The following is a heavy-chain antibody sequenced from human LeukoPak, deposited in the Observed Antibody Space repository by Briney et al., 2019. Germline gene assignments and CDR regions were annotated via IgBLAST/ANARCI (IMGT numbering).Heavy chain of an antibody. CDR3: ARDQGNGCFDP. CDR2: MNQDGTEK. Sequence: SGGSLRLSCAASGFTFNTYWMNWVRQAPGERLEWVASMNQDGTEKYYVDSVKGRFTISRDNAKNSLYLQMDSLRAEDTAVYYCARDQGNGCFDPWGQGSRVTVSS. V-gene: IGHV3-7*01. J-gene: IGHJ5*02. D-gene: IGHD1-1*01. CDR1: GFTFNTYW.